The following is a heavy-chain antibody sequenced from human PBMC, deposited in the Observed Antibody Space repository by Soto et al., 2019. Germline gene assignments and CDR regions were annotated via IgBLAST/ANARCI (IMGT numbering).Heavy chain of an antibody. CDR3: ARVEHTVLFDY. CDR1: GGPISSYY. J-gene: IGHJ4*02. D-gene: IGHD2-21*01. V-gene: IGHV4-59*01. Sequence: QVQLQESGPGLVKPSETLSLTCTVSGGPISSYYWSWIRQPPGKGLEWIGYIYYSGSTNYNPSLKSRVTISVDTSKNQFSLKLSSVTAADTAVYYCARVEHTVLFDYWGQGTLVTVSS. CDR2: IYYSGST.